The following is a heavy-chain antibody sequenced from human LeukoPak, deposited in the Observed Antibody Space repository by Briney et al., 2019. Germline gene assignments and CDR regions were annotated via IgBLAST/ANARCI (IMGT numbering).Heavy chain of an antibody. D-gene: IGHD3-10*01. CDR2: INHSGST. CDR3: ARGWYYYGSGSPLHI. CDR1: SGSLSGYY. Sequence: PSETLSLTCAVYSGSLSGYYWSWIRQPPGKGLEWIGEINHSGSTNYNPSLKSRVTISVDTSKNQFSLKLSSVTAADTAVYYWARGWYYYGSGSPLHIWGQGTMVTVSS. J-gene: IGHJ3*02. V-gene: IGHV4-34*01.